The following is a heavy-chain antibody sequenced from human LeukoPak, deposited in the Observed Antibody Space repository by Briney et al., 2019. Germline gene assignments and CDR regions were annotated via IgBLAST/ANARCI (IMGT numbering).Heavy chain of an antibody. Sequence: GGSLRLSCAASEFSFSNFAMYWVRQAPGKGLEWLAVISYDGSIRYYADSVKGRFTISRDNAKNSLYLQMNSLRAEDTAVYYCARLSGWEPAGDYYYYYMDVWGKGTTVTVSS. CDR2: ISYDGSIR. CDR3: ARLSGWEPAGDYYYYYMDV. D-gene: IGHD1-26*01. J-gene: IGHJ6*03. V-gene: IGHV3-30-3*01. CDR1: EFSFSNFA.